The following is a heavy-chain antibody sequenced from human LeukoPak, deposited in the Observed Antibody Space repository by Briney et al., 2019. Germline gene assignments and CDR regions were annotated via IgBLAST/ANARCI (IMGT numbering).Heavy chain of an antibody. Sequence: GASVKVSCKASGYTFTGYYMHWVRQAPGQGLEWMGGIIPIFGTANYAQKFQGRVTITADKSTSTAYMELSSLRSEDTAVYYCARTYYYDSSGRPYYFDYWGQGTLVTVSS. J-gene: IGHJ4*02. D-gene: IGHD3-22*01. CDR1: GYTFTGYY. CDR3: ARTYYYDSSGRPYYFDY. CDR2: IIPIFGTA. V-gene: IGHV1-69*06.